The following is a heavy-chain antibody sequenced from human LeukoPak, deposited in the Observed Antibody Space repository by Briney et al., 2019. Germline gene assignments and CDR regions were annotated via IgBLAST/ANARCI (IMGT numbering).Heavy chain of an antibody. CDR1: GYTFTDYY. Sequence: SVKVSCKASGYTFTDYYIHWVRQAPGQGLEWMGGIIPIFGTANYAQKFQGRVTITADESTSTAYMGLSSLRSEDTAVYYCARDVDIVVVAPYYYGMDVWGQGTTVTVSS. V-gene: IGHV1-69*13. CDR3: ARDVDIVVVAPYYYGMDV. D-gene: IGHD2-2*03. J-gene: IGHJ6*02. CDR2: IIPIFGTA.